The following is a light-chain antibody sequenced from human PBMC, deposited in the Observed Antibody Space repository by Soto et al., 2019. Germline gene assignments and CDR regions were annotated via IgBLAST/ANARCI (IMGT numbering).Light chain of an antibody. V-gene: IGKV1-39*01. Sequence: IQMTQSPSSLSASVGDRVIITCRASQNIGSYLSWYQQKPGKAPDLLIYAASSLHSGVPSRFSGSGSGTDFTLTISSLQPEDFATYYCHQSYSTPRTFGQGTKVEIK. CDR2: AAS. J-gene: IGKJ1*01. CDR3: HQSYSTPRT. CDR1: QNIGSY.